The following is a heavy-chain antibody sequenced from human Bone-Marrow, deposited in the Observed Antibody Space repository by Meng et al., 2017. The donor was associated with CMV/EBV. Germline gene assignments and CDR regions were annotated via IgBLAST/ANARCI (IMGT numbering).Heavy chain of an antibody. CDR1: GGSVSSGRYD. D-gene: IGHD1-26*01. Sequence: CTGSGGSVSSGRYDWSWIRQPPGKGLEWIGYIYYSGSTNYNPSLKSRVTISVDTSKNQFSLKLSSVTAADTAVYYCASLLSWGYFDYWGQGTLVTVSS. V-gene: IGHV4-61*01. J-gene: IGHJ4*02. CDR3: ASLLSWGYFDY. CDR2: IYYSGST.